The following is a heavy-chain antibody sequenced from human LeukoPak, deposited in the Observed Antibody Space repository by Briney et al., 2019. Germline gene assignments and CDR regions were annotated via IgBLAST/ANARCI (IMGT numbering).Heavy chain of an antibody. CDR2: IYPPDSDT. V-gene: IGHV5-51*01. Sequence: GESLKISCQGSGYSFTNYWIGWVRQMPGKGLEWMGIIYPPDSDTRYGPSFQGQVTISADKSISTAYLQWSSLKASDTAMYYCARSEGHYDSSGYWISYFDYWGQGTLVTVSS. CDR1: GYSFTNYW. J-gene: IGHJ4*02. D-gene: IGHD3-22*01. CDR3: ARSEGHYDSSGYWISYFDY.